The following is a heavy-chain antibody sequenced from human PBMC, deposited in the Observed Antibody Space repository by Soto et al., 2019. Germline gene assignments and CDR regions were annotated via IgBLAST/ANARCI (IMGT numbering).Heavy chain of an antibody. J-gene: IGHJ5*02. CDR3: ASSVDTAVLNWFDP. CDR1: GGSISSYY. D-gene: IGHD5-18*01. V-gene: IGHV4-59*01. Sequence: QVQLQESGPGLVKPSETLSLTCTVSGGSISSYYWSWIRQPPGRGLEWIGYIYYSGSTNYNPSLKSRVTISVDTSKTQFSLKLSSVTAADTAVYYCASSVDTAVLNWFDPRRQGTLVTLSS. CDR2: IYYSGST.